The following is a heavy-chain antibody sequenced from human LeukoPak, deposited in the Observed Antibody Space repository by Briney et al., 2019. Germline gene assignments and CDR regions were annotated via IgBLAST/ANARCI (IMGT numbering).Heavy chain of an antibody. Sequence: GGSLRLSCAASGFTFSSYWMGWVRRAPGKGLEWVANIKQDGSEKYYVDSVKGRFTISRDNAKNSLYLQINSLRAEDTAVYYCARDRSSGWYLTPGFDPWGQGTLVTVSS. J-gene: IGHJ5*02. D-gene: IGHD6-19*01. CDR3: ARDRSSGWYLTPGFDP. V-gene: IGHV3-7*04. CDR1: GFTFSSYW. CDR2: IKQDGSEK.